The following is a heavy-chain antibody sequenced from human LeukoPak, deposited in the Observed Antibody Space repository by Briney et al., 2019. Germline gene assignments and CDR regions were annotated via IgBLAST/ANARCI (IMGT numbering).Heavy chain of an antibody. D-gene: IGHD5-18*01. J-gene: IGHJ6*02. CDR3: ARDVQLWPPSGMDV. CDR2: IYYSGST. V-gene: IGHV4-59*01. CDR1: GGSISSYY. Sequence: SSETLSLTCTVSGGSISSYYWSWIRQPPGEGLEWIGYIYYSGSTNYNPSLKSRVTISVDTSKNQFSLKLSSVTAADTAVYYCARDVQLWPPSGMDVWGQGTTVTVSS.